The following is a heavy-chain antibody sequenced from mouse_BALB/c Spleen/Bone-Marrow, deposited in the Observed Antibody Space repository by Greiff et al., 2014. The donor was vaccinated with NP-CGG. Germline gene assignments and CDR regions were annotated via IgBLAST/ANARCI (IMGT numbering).Heavy chain of an antibody. CDR1: GYTFTRYW. V-gene: IGHV1-69*02. Sequence: QVQLKQSWAGGVKPGAPVKLSFKASGYTFTRYWMHWGRQRPGRGLEGIGKIDPSDSETHYNHEFKDKATLTVDKSSSTAYIQLSSLTSEDSAVYFCARSGGNYVAWFVYWGQGTLVTVSP. J-gene: IGHJ3*01. CDR3: ARSGGNYVAWFVY. CDR2: IDPSDSET. D-gene: IGHD2-1*01.